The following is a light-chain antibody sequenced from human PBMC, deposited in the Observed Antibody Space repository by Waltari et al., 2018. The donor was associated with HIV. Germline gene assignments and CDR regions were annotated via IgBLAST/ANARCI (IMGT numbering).Light chain of an antibody. CDR1: NIGSKY. V-gene: IGLV3-21*02. J-gene: IGLJ2*01. CDR3: HVWDSSSAHVV. CDR2: EDT. Sequence: SYVLTQSPPVSAVPGPTARITWWADNIGSKYVHWYQNKPGQTPRQIAYEDTDRVPGIPERISGSNSGNTATLTISAVEAGDEADYYCHVWDSSSAHVVFGGGTKVTVL.